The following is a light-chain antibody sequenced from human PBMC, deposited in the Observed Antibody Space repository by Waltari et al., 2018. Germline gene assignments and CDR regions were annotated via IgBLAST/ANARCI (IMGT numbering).Light chain of an antibody. J-gene: IGLJ3*02. CDR1: SSNVGSSY. V-gene: IGLV1-47*01. CDR3: AAWDDSLSCWV. Sequence: QSVLTQPPSASGTPGQRVTISCSGSSSNVGSSYVYWYQHLPGAAPKVLMFRDDWLASGIPNRFSGSKSGTSASLAISGLRSEDEADYYCAAWDDSLSCWVFGGGTKLTVL. CDR2: RDD.